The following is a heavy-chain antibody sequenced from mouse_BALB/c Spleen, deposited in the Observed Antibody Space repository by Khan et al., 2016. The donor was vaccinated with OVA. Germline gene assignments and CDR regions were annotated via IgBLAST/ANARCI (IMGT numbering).Heavy chain of an antibody. CDR3: ARPPYFSYTLDH. V-gene: IGHV9-3-1*01. Sequence: QVQLVQSGPELKKPGETVKISCKASGYTFTNYGMNWVKQSPGKALKWMGWINTYTGEPTYADDFKGRFAFSLETSASTAYLQINNLKNEDTATYFCARPPYFSYTLDHWGQGTSVTVAA. CDR1: GYTFTNYG. D-gene: IGHD2-10*01. CDR2: INTYTGEP. J-gene: IGHJ4*01.